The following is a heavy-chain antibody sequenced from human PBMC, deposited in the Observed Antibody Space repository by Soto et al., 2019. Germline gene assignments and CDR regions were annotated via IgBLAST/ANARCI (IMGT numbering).Heavy chain of an antibody. J-gene: IGHJ6*03. CDR2: IWYDGGTK. CDR3: VRDYNSYMGV. CDR1: GFIFSSHD. V-gene: IGHV3-33*01. D-gene: IGHD1-1*01. Sequence: QVQLVESGGGVVQPGRSLRLSCTASGFIFSSHDMHWVRQAPGKGQEWVAVIWYDGGTKYYSDSVRGRFTISRDNSKNTLFLQMNNLRAEDTAVYYCVRDYNSYMGVWGIGTTVTVSS.